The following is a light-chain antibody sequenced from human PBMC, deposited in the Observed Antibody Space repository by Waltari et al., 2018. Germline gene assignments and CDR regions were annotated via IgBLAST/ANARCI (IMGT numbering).Light chain of an antibody. Sequence: QSVLTQPPSASGTPGQRVTISCSGSSSNIGSNTVNWYQQLPGTAPELRIYSNNPRPSGVTDRFSGSNSGTSASVAISGLQSEDEAEYYCAAWDGSLNGVVFGGWTKLTVL. CDR3: AAWDGSLNGVV. CDR2: SNN. J-gene: IGLJ2*01. CDR1: SSNIGSNT. V-gene: IGLV1-44*01.